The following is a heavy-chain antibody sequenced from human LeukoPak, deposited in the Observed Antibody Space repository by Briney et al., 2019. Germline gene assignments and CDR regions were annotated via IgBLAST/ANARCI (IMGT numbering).Heavy chain of an antibody. CDR1: GGSIRSSSYC. D-gene: IGHD1-26*01. V-gene: IGHV4-39*01. Sequence: SETLSLPCIVSGGSIRSSSYCWGWVRQPPGKGLGWIGCIYYSGSHYSNPSLKRRLTICVETSKNQFYLKLSSVTAAETAVYYCPRHGSLWTVGATDRFHLGAQGTLLTVST. J-gene: IGHJ4*02. CDR3: PRHGSLWTVGATDRFHL. CDR2: IYYSGSH.